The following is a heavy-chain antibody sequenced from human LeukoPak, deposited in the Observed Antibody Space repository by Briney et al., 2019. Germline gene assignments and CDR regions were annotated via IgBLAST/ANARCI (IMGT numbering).Heavy chain of an antibody. J-gene: IGHJ4*02. D-gene: IGHD6-19*01. CDR2: ISGSGGST. V-gene: IGHV3-23*01. Sequence: PGGSLRLSCAASGFTFSSYAMSWVRQAPGKGLEWVSAISGSGGSTYYADSVKGRFTISRDNSKNTLYLQMNSPRAEDTAVYYCAKRRATGVAGYIDYWGQGTLVTVSS. CDR3: AKRRATGVAGYIDY. CDR1: GFTFSSYA.